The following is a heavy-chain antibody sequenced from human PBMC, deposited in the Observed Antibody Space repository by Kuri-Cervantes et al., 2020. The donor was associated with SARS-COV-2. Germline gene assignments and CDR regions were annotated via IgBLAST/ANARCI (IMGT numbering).Heavy chain of an antibody. V-gene: IGHV1-8*02. Sequence: ASVKVSCKASGGTFSSYTISWVRQATGQGLEWMGWMNPNSGNTGYAQKFQGRVTMTRNTSISTAYMELSSLRSEDTAVYYCARISDGFLEWFAPSENFDYWGQGTLVTVSS. CDR1: GGTFSSYT. D-gene: IGHD3-3*01. J-gene: IGHJ4*02. CDR2: MNPNSGNT. CDR3: ARISDGFLEWFAPSENFDY.